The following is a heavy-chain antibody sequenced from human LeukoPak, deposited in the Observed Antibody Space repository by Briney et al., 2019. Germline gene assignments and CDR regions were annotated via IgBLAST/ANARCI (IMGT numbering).Heavy chain of an antibody. J-gene: IGHJ4*02. CDR3: ARDGYSGSDAL. CDR1: GGSISRSSDY. D-gene: IGHD5-12*01. CDR2: TYHSGST. Sequence: SETLSLTCTVSGGSISRSSDYWGWIRQTPEKGLEWIGYTYHSGSTKYNPSLKSRVTISVDTSQNQFSLKLSSVTAADTAVYYCARDGYSGSDALWGQGTLVTVSS. V-gene: IGHV4-61*01.